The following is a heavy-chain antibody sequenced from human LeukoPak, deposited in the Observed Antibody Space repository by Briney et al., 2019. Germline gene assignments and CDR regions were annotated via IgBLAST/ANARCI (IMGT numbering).Heavy chain of an antibody. Sequence: ASVKVSCKASGYTFTSYDINWVRQATGQGLEWMGWMNPNSGNTGYAQKFQGRVTMTRNTSISTAYMELSSLRSEDTAVYYCARGRSITIFGVVYYYYMDVWGKGTTVTVSS. CDR3: ARGRSITIFGVVYYYYMDV. D-gene: IGHD3-3*01. J-gene: IGHJ6*03. CDR1: GYTFTSYD. V-gene: IGHV1-8*01. CDR2: MNPNSGNT.